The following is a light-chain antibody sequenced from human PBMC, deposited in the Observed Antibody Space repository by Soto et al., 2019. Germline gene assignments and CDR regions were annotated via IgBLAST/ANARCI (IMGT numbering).Light chain of an antibody. CDR1: QSITSSY. J-gene: IGKJ1*01. CDR3: QQYGSSPPT. V-gene: IGKV3-20*01. Sequence: EIVLTQSPGTLSLSPGDRATLSCRASQSITSSYLAWYQQKPGQAPRLLIYGASSRATGIPDRFSGSGSGTDFTLTIRRLEPEDFAVYYCQQYGSSPPTFGQGTKVDIK. CDR2: GAS.